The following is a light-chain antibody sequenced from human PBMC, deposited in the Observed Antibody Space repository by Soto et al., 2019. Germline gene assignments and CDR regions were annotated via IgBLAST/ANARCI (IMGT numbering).Light chain of an antibody. CDR1: QSISSS. J-gene: IGKJ4*02. CDR3: QQSYSTPRT. CDR2: AAS. V-gene: IGKV1-39*01. Sequence: MTQSPATLSPSAGERVTLTCRASQSISSSLTWYQQKPGKAPKLLIYAASSLASGIPSRFSGSGSGTDFTLTISSLEPEDFAPYYCQQSYSTPRTFGGGTKVEIK.